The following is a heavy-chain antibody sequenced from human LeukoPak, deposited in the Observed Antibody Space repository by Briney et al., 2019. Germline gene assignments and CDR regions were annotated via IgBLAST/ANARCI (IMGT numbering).Heavy chain of an antibody. D-gene: IGHD6-6*01. Sequence: SETLSLTCTVSGGSISSYYWSWIRQPPGKGLEWIGYIYYSGSTNYNPSLKSRVTISVHTSKNQFSLKLSSVTAADTAVYYCARGRIAARPSWFDPWGQGTLVTVSS. J-gene: IGHJ5*02. V-gene: IGHV4-59*01. CDR2: IYYSGST. CDR3: ARGRIAARPSWFDP. CDR1: GGSISSYY.